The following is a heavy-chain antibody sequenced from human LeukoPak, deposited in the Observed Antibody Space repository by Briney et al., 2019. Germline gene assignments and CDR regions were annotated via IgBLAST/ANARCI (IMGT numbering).Heavy chain of an antibody. J-gene: IGHJ5*02. CDR1: GGSISSYY. Sequence: PSEALSLTCTVSGGSISSYYWSWIRQPAGKGLEWIGRIYTSGSTNYNPSLKSRVTMSVDTSKNQFSLKLSSVTTADTAVYYCARQVDYGDYVRFPNWFDPWGQGTLVTVSS. CDR2: IYTSGST. V-gene: IGHV4-4*07. CDR3: ARQVDYGDYVRFPNWFDP. D-gene: IGHD4-17*01.